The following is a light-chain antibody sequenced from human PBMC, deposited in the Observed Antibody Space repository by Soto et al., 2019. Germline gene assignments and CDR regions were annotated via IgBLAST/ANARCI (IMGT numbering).Light chain of an antibody. V-gene: IGKV1-6*01. CDR2: ATS. CDR3: LQDDTDPRT. Sequence: AIQMNKSPSSLAASVGARVTIICRASQGIRAELGWYEQRPGKAPKLLIEATSNLHTGVPSRLSGSGSGTDFTLTISSLQPEDFATYYCLQDDTDPRTFGQGTNVEI. CDR1: QGIRAE. J-gene: IGKJ1*01.